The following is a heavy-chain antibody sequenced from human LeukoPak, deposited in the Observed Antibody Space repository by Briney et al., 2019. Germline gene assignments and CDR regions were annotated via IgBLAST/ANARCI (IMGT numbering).Heavy chain of an antibody. V-gene: IGHV3-23*01. CDR2: ISGSGGST. Sequence: GGSLRLSCAASGFTFSSYAMSWVRQAPGKGLEWVSAISGSGGSTYYADSVKGRFTISRDNSKSTLYLQMNSLRAEDTAVYYCAKDQEMALLHGFDYWGQGTLVTVSS. D-gene: IGHD5-24*01. J-gene: IGHJ4*02. CDR3: AKDQEMALLHGFDY. CDR1: GFTFSSYA.